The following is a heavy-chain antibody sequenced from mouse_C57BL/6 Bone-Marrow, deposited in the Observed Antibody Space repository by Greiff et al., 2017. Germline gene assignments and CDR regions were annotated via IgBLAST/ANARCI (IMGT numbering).Heavy chain of an antibody. J-gene: IGHJ2*01. V-gene: IGHV5-17*01. CDR1: GFTFSDYG. CDR3: ARGATGYFDY. Sequence: EVQVVESGGGLVKPGGSLKLSCAASGFTFSDYGMHWVRQAPEKGLEWVAYISSGSSTIYYADTVKGRFTIYRDNAKNTLFLQMTSLRSEDTAMYYCARGATGYFDYWGQGTTLTVSS. D-gene: IGHD4-1*02. CDR2: ISSGSSTI.